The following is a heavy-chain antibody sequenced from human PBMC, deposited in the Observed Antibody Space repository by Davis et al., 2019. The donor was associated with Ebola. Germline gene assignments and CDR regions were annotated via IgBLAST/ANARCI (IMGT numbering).Heavy chain of an antibody. CDR3: ARGGGSLGTYGMDV. V-gene: IGHV3-9*01. D-gene: IGHD3-16*01. J-gene: IGHJ6*04. Sequence: SLKISCAASGFTFDDYAMHWVRQAPGKGLEWVSGISWNSGSIGYADSVKGRFTISRDNAKNSLYLQMNSLRAEDTAVYYCARGGGSLGTYGMDVWGKGTTVTVSS. CDR2: ISWNSGSI. CDR1: GFTFDDYA.